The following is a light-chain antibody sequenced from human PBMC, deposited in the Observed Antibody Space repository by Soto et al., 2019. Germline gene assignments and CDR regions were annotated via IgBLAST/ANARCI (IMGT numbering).Light chain of an antibody. Sequence: DIQMTQSPSFVSASVGDRVTITCRASQSISSWLAWYQQKPGKARKLLIYAGSSLQSDVPSRFSGSGSGTDFTLTISSLQPEDFASYFCQQADSFPWTFGQGTKVEIK. CDR3: QQADSFPWT. CDR2: AGS. V-gene: IGKV1-12*01. J-gene: IGKJ1*01. CDR1: QSISSW.